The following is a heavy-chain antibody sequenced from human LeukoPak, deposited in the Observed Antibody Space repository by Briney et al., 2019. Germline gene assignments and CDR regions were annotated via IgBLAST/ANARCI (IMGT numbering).Heavy chain of an antibody. J-gene: IGHJ4*02. CDR1: GGSISNYY. Sequence: SETLSLTCIVSGGSISNYYWSWIRQPPGKGLEWIGYIYYSGSTNYNPSLKSRVTISVDTSKNQFSLKLSSVTAADTAVYYCARGGTRPDYYFDYWGQGTLLTVSP. CDR2: IYYSGST. D-gene: IGHD2-2*01. V-gene: IGHV4-59*01. CDR3: ARGGTRPDYYFDY.